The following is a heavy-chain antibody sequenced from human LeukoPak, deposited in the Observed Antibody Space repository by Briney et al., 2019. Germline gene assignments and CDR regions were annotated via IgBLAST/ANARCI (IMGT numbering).Heavy chain of an antibody. CDR3: ARGAYDYVWGSYRYELDY. J-gene: IGHJ4*02. Sequence: PSETLSLTCAVYGGSFSGYYWSWIRQPPGKGLEWIGEINHSGSTNYNPSLKSRVTISVDTSKNQFSLKLSSVTAADTAVYYCARGAYDYVWGSYRYELDYWGQGTLVTVSS. CDR2: INHSGST. V-gene: IGHV4-34*01. CDR1: GGSFSGYY. D-gene: IGHD3-16*02.